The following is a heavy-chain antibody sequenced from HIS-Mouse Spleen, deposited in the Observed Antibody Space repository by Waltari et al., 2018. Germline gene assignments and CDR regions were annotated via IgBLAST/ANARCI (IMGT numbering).Heavy chain of an antibody. V-gene: IGHV4-39*07. J-gene: IGHJ5*02. CDR3: AREWQQLVRGSDWFDP. CDR1: GGSISSSSYY. CDR2: IYYSGST. Sequence: QLQLQESGPGLVKPSETLSLTCTVPGGSISSSSYYRGWIRQPPGKGLEWIGSIYYSGSTYYNPSLKSRVTISVDTSKNQFSLKLSSVTAADTAVYYCAREWQQLVRGSDWFDPWGQGTLVTVSS. D-gene: IGHD6-13*01.